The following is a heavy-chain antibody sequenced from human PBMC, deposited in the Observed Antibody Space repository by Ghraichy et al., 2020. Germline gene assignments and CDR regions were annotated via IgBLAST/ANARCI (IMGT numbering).Heavy chain of an antibody. CDR2: IGAQRGNT. Sequence: ASVKVSCKASGYTFTSYGISWVRQAPGQGLEWMGWIGAQRGNTNYAQKFQGRVTMTTDTSTTTAYMELRSLRSDDTAVYYCAKDRDQWDLSYFDHWGQGVLVTVSS. V-gene: IGHV1-18*01. J-gene: IGHJ4*02. CDR3: AKDRDQWDLSYFDH. CDR1: GYTFTSYG. D-gene: IGHD1-26*01.